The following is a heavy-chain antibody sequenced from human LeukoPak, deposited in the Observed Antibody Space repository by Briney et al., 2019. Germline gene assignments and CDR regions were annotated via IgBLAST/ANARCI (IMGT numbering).Heavy chain of an antibody. CDR3: ARVERLRLGELSAPWAMDV. D-gene: IGHD3-16*02. J-gene: IGHJ6*02. CDR1: GFTFSSYS. Sequence: PGGSLRLSCAASGFTFSSYSMNWVRQAPGKGLEWVSSISSSSSYIYYADSVKGRFTISRDNAKNSLYLQMNSLRAEDTAVYYCARVERLRLGELSAPWAMDVWGQGTTVTVSS. CDR2: ISSSSSYI. V-gene: IGHV3-21*01.